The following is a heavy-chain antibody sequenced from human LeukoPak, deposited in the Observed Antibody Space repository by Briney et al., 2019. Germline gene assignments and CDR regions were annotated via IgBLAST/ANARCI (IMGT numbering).Heavy chain of an antibody. V-gene: IGHV3-15*01. CDR3: TTDLRYYDSSGGDY. J-gene: IGHJ4*02. Sequence: PGGSLRLSCAASGFPFSNAWMSWVRQAPGKGREWVGRIKSKTDGGTTDYAVHVKGRFTISRDGSKNTLYLQMNSLKTEDTAVYYCTTDLRYYDSSGGDYWGQGTLVTVSS. CDR2: IKSKTDGGTT. CDR1: GFPFSNAW. D-gene: IGHD3-22*01.